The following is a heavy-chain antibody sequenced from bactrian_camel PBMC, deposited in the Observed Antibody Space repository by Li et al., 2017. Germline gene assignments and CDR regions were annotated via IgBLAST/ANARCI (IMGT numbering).Heavy chain of an antibody. CDR1: GYTLPMN. J-gene: IGHJ4*01. D-gene: IGHD1*01. V-gene: IGHV3S53*01. CDR2: IAGDGRT. CDR3: AADLVTDEPSLVEREYYY. Sequence: HVQLVESGGGLVQPGGSLRLSCIASGYTLPMNMGWFRRLPGQEREGVAAIAGDGRTDYADSVKGRFTISRDGAKNIIELQMHSLKPEDTATYYCAADLVTDEPSLVEREYYYWGQGTQVTVS.